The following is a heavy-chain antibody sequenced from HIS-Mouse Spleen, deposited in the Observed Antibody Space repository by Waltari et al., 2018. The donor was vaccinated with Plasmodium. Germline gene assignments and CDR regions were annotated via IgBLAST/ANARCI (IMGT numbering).Heavy chain of an antibody. J-gene: IGHJ3*02. V-gene: IGHV3-9*01. D-gene: IGHD1-26*01. CDR1: GFTFDDYA. Sequence: EVQLVESGGGLVQPGRSLRLSCAASGFTFDDYAMHWVRQAPGKGLEWVSGISWNSGSIGYADSVKGRFTISRDNAKNSLYLQMNSLRAEDTALYYCAKWVGAFDIWGQGTMVTVSS. CDR3: AKWVGAFDI. CDR2: ISWNSGSI.